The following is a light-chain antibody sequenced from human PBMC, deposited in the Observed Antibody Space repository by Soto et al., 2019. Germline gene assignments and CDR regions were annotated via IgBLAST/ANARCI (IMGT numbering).Light chain of an antibody. CDR1: SSDVSGYDY. CDR2: EGS. CDR3: SSYTSSSTLYV. Sequence: QSVLTQPASVSGSPGQSITISCTATSSDVSGYDYVSWYQQYPGKAPKLMIYEGSKRPSGISNRFSGSKSGNTASLTISGLQAEDEADYYCSSYTSSSTLYVFGTGTKLT. V-gene: IGLV2-14*01. J-gene: IGLJ1*01.